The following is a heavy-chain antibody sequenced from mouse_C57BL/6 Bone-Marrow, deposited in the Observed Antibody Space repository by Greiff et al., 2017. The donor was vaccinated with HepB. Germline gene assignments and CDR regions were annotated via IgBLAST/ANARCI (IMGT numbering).Heavy chain of an antibody. CDR2: IYPGDGDT. D-gene: IGHD1-1*01. J-gene: IGHJ1*03. CDR1: GYAFSSSW. Sequence: VQLQQSGPELVKPGASVKISCKASGYAFSSSWMNWVKQRPGKGLEWIGRIYPGDGDTNYNGKFKGKATLTADKSSSTAYMQLSSLTSEDSAVYFCARVLYYGSSYGYFDVWGTGTTVTVSS. V-gene: IGHV1-82*01. CDR3: ARVLYYGSSYGYFDV.